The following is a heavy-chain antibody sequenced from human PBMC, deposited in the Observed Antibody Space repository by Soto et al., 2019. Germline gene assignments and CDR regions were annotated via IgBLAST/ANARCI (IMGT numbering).Heavy chain of an antibody. Sequence: EVQLVESGGGLVQPGGSMRLSCAASGFTVSSNYRTWVRQAPGKGLEWVSVIHSGGSTYYADSVKGRFTISRDNSKNTLYLQMNSLRAEDTAMYYCARYDYGNDAFDIWGQGTMVTVSS. CDR1: GFTVSSNY. D-gene: IGHD4-17*01. J-gene: IGHJ3*02. CDR3: ARYDYGNDAFDI. CDR2: IHSGGST. V-gene: IGHV3-66*01.